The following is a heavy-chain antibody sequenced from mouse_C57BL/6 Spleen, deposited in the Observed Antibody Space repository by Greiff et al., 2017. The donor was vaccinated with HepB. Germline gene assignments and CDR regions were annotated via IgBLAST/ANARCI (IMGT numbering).Heavy chain of an antibody. D-gene: IGHD1-1*01. V-gene: IGHV1-9*01. CDR2: ILPGSGST. CDR1: GYTFTGYW. Sequence: QVQLQQSGAELMKPGASVKLSCKATGYTFTGYWIEWVKQRPGHGLEWIGEILPGSGSTNYNEKFKGKATFTADTSSNTAYMQLSSLTTEDSAIYYCARGIYYGSSRYYYAMDYWGQGTSVTVSS. J-gene: IGHJ4*01. CDR3: ARGIYYGSSRYYYAMDY.